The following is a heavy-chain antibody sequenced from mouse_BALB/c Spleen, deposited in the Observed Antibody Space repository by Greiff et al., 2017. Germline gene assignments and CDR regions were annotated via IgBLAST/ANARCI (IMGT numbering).Heavy chain of an antibody. CDR1: GFTFSNYW. Sequence: EVKVEESGGGLVQPGGSMKLSCVASGFTFSNYWMNWVRQSPEKGLEWVAEIRLKSNNYATHYAESVKGRFTISRDDSKSSVYLQMNNLRAEDTGIYYCTRKRSYYAMDYWGQGTSVTVSS. CDR3: TRKRSYYAMDY. J-gene: IGHJ4*01. CDR2: IRLKSNNYAT. V-gene: IGHV6-6*02.